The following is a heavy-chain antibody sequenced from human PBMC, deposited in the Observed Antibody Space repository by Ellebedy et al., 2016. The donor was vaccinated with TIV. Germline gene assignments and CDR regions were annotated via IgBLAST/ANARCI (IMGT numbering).Heavy chain of an antibody. CDR1: GYTFTSYD. CDR2: MNPNSGNT. V-gene: IGHV1-8*01. J-gene: IGHJ4*02. Sequence: ASVKVSCKASGYTFTSYDINWVRQATGQGPEWMGWMNPNSGNTGYAQKFQGRVTMTRNTSISTAYMELSSLRSEDTAVYFCAREVMATPNIQPHFDYWGQGTLVTVSS. CDR3: AREVMATPNIQPHFDY. D-gene: IGHD5-18*01.